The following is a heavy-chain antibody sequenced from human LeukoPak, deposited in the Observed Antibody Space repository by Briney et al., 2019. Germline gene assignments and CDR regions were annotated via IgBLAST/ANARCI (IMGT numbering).Heavy chain of an antibody. Sequence: SETLSLTCTVSGGSISSGGYYWSCIRQPPGKGLECIGYIYHSGSTYYNPSLKSRVTISVDRSKDQFSLKLSSVTAADTAVYYCARAVSYSPYYYDSSVAPGAFDIWGQGTMVTVSS. CDR3: ARAVSYSPYYYDSSVAPGAFDI. V-gene: IGHV4-30-2*01. J-gene: IGHJ3*02. CDR2: IYHSGST. D-gene: IGHD3-22*01. CDR1: GGSISSGGYY.